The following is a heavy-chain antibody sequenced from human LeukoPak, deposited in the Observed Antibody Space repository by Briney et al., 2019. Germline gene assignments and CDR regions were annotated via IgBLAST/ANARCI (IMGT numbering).Heavy chain of an antibody. CDR1: GFTFSSYA. CDR2: ISGSGGST. J-gene: IGHJ4*02. V-gene: IGHV3-23*01. Sequence: GGSLRLSCAASGFTFSSYAMSWVRQAPGKRLEWVSAISGSGGSTYYADSVKGRFTISRDNSKNTLYLQMNSLRAEDTAVYYCASPGIAAAGSIDYWGQGTLVTVSS. D-gene: IGHD6-13*01. CDR3: ASPGIAAAGSIDY.